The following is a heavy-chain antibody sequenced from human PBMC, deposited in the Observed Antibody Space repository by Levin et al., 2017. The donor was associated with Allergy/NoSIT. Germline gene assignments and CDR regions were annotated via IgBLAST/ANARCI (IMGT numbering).Heavy chain of an antibody. J-gene: IGHJ5*02. CDR1: GGSISSSNW. Sequence: SETLSLTCAVSGGSISSSNWWSWVRQPPGKGLEWIGEIYHSGSTNYNPSLKSRVTISVDKSKNQFSLKLSSVTAADTAVYYCARGLNWIDSSGWYPNWFDPWGQGTLVTVSS. CDR3: ARGLNWIDSSGWYPNWFDP. D-gene: IGHD6-19*01. CDR2: IYHSGST. V-gene: IGHV4-4*02.